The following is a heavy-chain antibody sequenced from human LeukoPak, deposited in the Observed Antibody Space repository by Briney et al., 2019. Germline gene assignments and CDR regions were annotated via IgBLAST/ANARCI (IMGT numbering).Heavy chain of an antibody. CDR3: AKELLWFGELVSDDGFDI. D-gene: IGHD3-10*01. CDR2: ISGSGGST. V-gene: IGHV3-23*01. Sequence: GGSLRLSCAASGFTFSGFAMSGVRQAPGKGLEGVSAISGSGGSTYYADSVKGRFTISRDNSKNTLYLQMNTLRDEDTAVYYCAKELLWFGELVSDDGFDIWGAGTMVTVSS. J-gene: IGHJ3*02. CDR1: GFTFSGFA.